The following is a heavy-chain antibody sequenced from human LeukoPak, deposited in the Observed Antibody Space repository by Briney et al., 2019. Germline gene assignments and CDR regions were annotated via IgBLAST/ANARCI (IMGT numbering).Heavy chain of an antibody. V-gene: IGHV4-34*01. D-gene: IGHD2-2*01. Sequence: SSETLSLTCAVYGGSFSGYYWSWIRQPPGKGLEWIGEINHSGSTNYNPSLKSRVTISVDTSKNQFSLKLSSVTAADTAVYYCAREPRYCSSTSCYDDAFDIWGQGTMVTVSS. CDR3: AREPRYCSSTSCYDDAFDI. J-gene: IGHJ3*02. CDR1: GGSFSGYY. CDR2: INHSGST.